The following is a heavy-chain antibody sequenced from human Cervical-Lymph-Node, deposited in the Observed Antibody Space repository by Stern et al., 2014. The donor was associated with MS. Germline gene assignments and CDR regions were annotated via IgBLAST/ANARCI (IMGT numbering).Heavy chain of an antibody. Sequence: VQLVESGAEVKKPGASVKGSCKASGYTFTSYGISWVRQAPGQGLEWMGWISAYNGNTNYAPKLPGQVTMTKDTSTTPADQEPRSLKSDDTAVYYCARDRGDYWGQGTLVTVSS. V-gene: IGHV1-18*01. CDR3: ARDRGDY. CDR2: ISAYNGNT. J-gene: IGHJ4*02. CDR1: GYTFTSYG.